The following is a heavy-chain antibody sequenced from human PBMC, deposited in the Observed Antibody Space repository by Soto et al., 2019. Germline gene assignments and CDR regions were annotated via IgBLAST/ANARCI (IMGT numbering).Heavy chain of an antibody. V-gene: IGHV4-31*03. CDR2: IYYSGST. Sequence: SETLSLTCTVSGGSISSGGYYWSWIRQHPGKGLEWIGYIYYSGSTYYNPSLKSRVTISVDTSKNQFSLKLSSVTAADTAVYYCARVSPTYGDYIYYFDYWGQGTLVTVSS. D-gene: IGHD4-17*01. J-gene: IGHJ4*02. CDR1: GGSISSGGYY. CDR3: ARVSPTYGDYIYYFDY.